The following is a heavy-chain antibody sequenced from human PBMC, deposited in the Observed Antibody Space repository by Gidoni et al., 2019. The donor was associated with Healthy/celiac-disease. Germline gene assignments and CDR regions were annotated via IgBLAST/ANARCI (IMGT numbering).Heavy chain of an antibody. CDR3: ARIMYYYGSGSPRYYYGMDV. CDR2: IIPILGIA. CDR1: GGTFSSYA. V-gene: IGHV1-69*04. Sequence: QVQLVQSGAEVKKPGSSVKVSCKASGGTFSSYAISWVRQAPGQGLEWMGRIIPILGIANYAQKFQGRVTITADKSTSTAYMELSSLRSEDTAVYYCARIMYYYGSGSPRYYYGMDVWGQGTTVTVSS. D-gene: IGHD3-10*01. J-gene: IGHJ6*02.